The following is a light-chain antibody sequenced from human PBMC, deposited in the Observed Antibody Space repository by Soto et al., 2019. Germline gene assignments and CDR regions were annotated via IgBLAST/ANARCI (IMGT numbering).Light chain of an antibody. V-gene: IGKV3-20*01. J-gene: IGKJ1*01. Sequence: EIVVTQSPGTLSLSPGERASLSCRASQSVGSSFLAWYQQKPGQAPRLLIYGASSRATGIPVRFSGSGSGTDFTLTISRLEPEDFAVYYCQQYDSSPWTFGQGTKVEIK. CDR2: GAS. CDR3: QQYDSSPWT. CDR1: QSVGSSF.